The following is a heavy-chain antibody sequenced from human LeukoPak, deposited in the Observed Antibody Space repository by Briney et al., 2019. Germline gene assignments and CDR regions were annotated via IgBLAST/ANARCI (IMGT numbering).Heavy chain of an antibody. D-gene: IGHD3-22*01. CDR3: VRRNYYDSSGYGTSFDY. CDR2: ISTYNGNT. Sequence: ASVKVSCKASGYSFTSYGISWVRQAPGQGLEWMGWISTYNGNTNYAQKVQGRVTMTTDTSTNTAYMELRSLRSDDTAVYYCVRRNYYDSSGYGTSFDYWGQGTLVTVSS. J-gene: IGHJ4*02. CDR1: GYSFTSYG. V-gene: IGHV1-18*01.